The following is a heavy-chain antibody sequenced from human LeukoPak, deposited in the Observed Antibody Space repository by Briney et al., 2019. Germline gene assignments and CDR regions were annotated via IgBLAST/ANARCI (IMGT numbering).Heavy chain of an antibody. D-gene: IGHD2-21*01. CDR2: IYYSGST. V-gene: IGHV4-39*07. Sequence: SETLSLTCTVSGGSISSSSYYWGWIRQPPGKGLEWIGSIYYSGSTNYNPSLKSRVTISVDTSKNQFSLKLSSVTAADTAVYYCARVPVWWFDPWGQGTLVTVSS. CDR1: GGSISSSSYY. J-gene: IGHJ5*02. CDR3: ARVPVWWFDP.